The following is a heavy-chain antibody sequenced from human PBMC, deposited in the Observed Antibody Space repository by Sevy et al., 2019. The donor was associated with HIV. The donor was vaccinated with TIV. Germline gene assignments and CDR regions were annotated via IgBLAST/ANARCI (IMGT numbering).Heavy chain of an antibody. Sequence: ASVKVSCKASGYTFSSFGVSWVRQAPGQGLEWMGWIGAYNGNIKYAQNLQDRVTMTTDTSTSTAYMELTSLPSDDTAVYFCARISTVRGLFNYFDPWGQGTLVTVSS. CDR3: ARISTVRGLFNYFDP. D-gene: IGHD3-10*01. J-gene: IGHJ5*02. V-gene: IGHV1-18*01. CDR2: IGAYNGNI. CDR1: GYTFSSFG.